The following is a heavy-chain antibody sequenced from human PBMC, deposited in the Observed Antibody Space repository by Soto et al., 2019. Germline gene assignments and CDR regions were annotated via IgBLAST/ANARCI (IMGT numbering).Heavy chain of an antibody. CDR2: ISPYTGNT. CDR3: VMVDNYVTPTPQDV. CDR1: GYIFVNYG. Sequence: QVQLVQSGDAVKKPGASLKVSCKASGYIFVNYGIAWVRQAPGQGLEWMGWISPYTGNTHSATKVQGRLTMTTDTSTSTAYMDLGSLTSDDTAVYYCVMVDNYVTPTPQDVWGQGTTVTVSS. D-gene: IGHD3-16*01. V-gene: IGHV1-18*01. J-gene: IGHJ6*02.